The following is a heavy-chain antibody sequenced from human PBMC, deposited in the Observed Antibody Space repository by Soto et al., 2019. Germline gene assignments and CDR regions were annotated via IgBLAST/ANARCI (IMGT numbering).Heavy chain of an antibody. Sequence: SETLSLTCTVSGGSISSYYWSWIRQSPGKGLEWIGYIYYSGSTNHNPSLKSRVTMSVDTSKNQFSLKLSSVTAADTAVYYCATMHDQLLNYYYYMDVWGKGTTVTVSS. D-gene: IGHD2-2*01. CDR2: IYYSGST. CDR3: ATMHDQLLNYYYYMDV. J-gene: IGHJ6*03. CDR1: GGSISSYY. V-gene: IGHV4-59*08.